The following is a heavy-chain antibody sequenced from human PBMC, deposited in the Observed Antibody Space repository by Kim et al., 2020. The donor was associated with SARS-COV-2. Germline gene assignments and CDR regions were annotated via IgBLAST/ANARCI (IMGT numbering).Heavy chain of an antibody. Sequence: GGSLRLSCAASGFTFSSYSMNWVRQAPGKGLEWVSSISSSSSYIYYADSVKGRFTISRDNAKNSLYLQMNSLRAEDTAVYYCARGRVALTGDDAFDIWGQGTMVTVSS. CDR1: GFTFSSYS. D-gene: IGHD5-12*01. J-gene: IGHJ3*02. CDR2: ISSSSSYI. V-gene: IGHV3-21*01. CDR3: ARGRVALTGDDAFDI.